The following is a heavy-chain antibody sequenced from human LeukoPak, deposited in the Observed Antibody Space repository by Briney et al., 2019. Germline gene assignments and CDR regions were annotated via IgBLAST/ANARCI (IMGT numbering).Heavy chain of an antibody. CDR2: INPSGGST. Sequence: ASVKVSCKASGYTFTGYYMHWVRQAPGQGLEWMGIINPSGGSTSYAQKFQGRVTMTRDMSTSTAYMELRSLRSDDTAVYYCARGGSSGWYAGYYYYYYMDVWGKGTTVTISS. D-gene: IGHD6-19*01. CDR1: GYTFTGYY. CDR3: ARGGSSGWYAGYYYYYYMDV. V-gene: IGHV1-46*01. J-gene: IGHJ6*03.